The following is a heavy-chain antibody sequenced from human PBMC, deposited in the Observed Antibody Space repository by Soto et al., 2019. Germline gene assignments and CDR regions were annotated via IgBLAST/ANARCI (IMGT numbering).Heavy chain of an antibody. V-gene: IGHV1-8*01. J-gene: IGHJ6*02. CDR2: VSPSSGDT. CDR1: GYMFTSYH. D-gene: IGHD3-10*01. CDR3: ARDVYGSGIRFGMDV. Sequence: QVQLVQSGAEVKKPGASVKVSFKASGYMFTSYHIYWMRQATGQGLEWMGWVSPSSGDTGYAQKFQGRVTLTRDTSVRTAYMELSSLRSEDTAVYYCARDVYGSGIRFGMDVWGQGTTVFVSS.